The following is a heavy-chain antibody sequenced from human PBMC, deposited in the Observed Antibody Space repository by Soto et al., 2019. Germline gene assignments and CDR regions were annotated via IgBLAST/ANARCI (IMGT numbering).Heavy chain of an antibody. J-gene: IGHJ4*02. D-gene: IGHD2-15*01. V-gene: IGHV3-30*04. CDR2: ISYDGSNK. CDR1: GFTFSSYA. Sequence: GGSLRLSCAASGFTFSSYAMHWVRQAPGKGLEWVAVISYDGSNKYYADSVKGRFTISRDNSKNTLYLQMNSLRAEDTAVYYCARVNCSGGSCYFDYWGQGTLVTVSS. CDR3: ARVNCSGGSCYFDY.